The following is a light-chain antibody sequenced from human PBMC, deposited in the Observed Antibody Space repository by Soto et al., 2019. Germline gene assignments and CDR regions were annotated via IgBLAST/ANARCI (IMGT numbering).Light chain of an antibody. CDR1: QSVSSSS. Sequence: EIVLTQSPGTLSLSPGERATLSCRASQSVSSSSLTWYQQKPGQAPRLLIYGASTRATGIPDRFSGSGSGTDFSLTISRLEPEDFAVYYCQQRSNSWTFGQGTKVEIK. J-gene: IGKJ1*01. CDR3: QQRSNSWT. V-gene: IGKV3-20*01. CDR2: GAS.